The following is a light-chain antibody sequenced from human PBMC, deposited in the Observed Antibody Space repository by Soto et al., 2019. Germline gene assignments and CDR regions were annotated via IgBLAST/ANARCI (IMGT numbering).Light chain of an antibody. CDR1: KYDLGAYNF. CDR3: SSYSSSSTPYV. J-gene: IGLJ1*01. Sequence: YTVAEPGSVCGSPGQSIATSCTGTKYDLGAYNFVSWYQQHPGKAPKLMIYEVSDRPSGVSNRFSGSKSGSTAALTICGLQTEDEADYYCSSYSSSSTPYVFGTGTKVTAL. V-gene: IGLV2-14*01. CDR2: EVS.